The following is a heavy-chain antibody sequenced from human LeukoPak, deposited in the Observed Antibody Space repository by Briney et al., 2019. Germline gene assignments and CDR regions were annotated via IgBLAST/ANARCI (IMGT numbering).Heavy chain of an antibody. V-gene: IGHV4-34*01. CDR2: INHSGST. Sequence: GSLRLSCAASEFSVGSNYMTWVRQPPGKGLEWIGEINHSGSTNYNPSLKSRVTISVDTSKNQFSLKLSSVTAADTAVYYCARTLMTYGDAFDIWGQGTMVTVSS. CDR3: ARTLMTYGDAFDI. D-gene: IGHD4-17*01. J-gene: IGHJ3*02. CDR1: EFSVGSNY.